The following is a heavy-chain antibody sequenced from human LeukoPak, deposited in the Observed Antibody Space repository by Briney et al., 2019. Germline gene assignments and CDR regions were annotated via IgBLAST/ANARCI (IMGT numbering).Heavy chain of an antibody. D-gene: IGHD1-20*01. CDR2: INHSGST. J-gene: IGHJ5*02. V-gene: IGHV4-34*01. CDR3: ARRITGTLAPIDR. CDR1: GGSFSGYY. Sequence: PSETLSLTCAVYGGSFSGYYWSWIRQPPGKGLEWIGEINHSGSTNYNPSLKSRVTISVDKSENQFSLTLSSVTAADTAVYYCARRITGTLAPIDRWGQGTLVTVSS.